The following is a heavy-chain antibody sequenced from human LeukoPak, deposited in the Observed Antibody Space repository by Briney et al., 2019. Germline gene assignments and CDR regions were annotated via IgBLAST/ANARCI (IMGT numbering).Heavy chain of an antibody. CDR1: GFTFSSYA. CDR2: ISGSGGST. D-gene: IGHD5-24*01. Sequence: GGSLRLSCAASGFTFSSYAMSWVRQAPGKGLEWVSAISGSGGSTHYADSVKGRFTISRDNSKNTLYLQMNSLRAEDTAVYYCAKEAGDGYNYFYYYYGMDVWGQGTTVTVSS. J-gene: IGHJ6*02. CDR3: AKEAGDGYNYFYYYYGMDV. V-gene: IGHV3-23*01.